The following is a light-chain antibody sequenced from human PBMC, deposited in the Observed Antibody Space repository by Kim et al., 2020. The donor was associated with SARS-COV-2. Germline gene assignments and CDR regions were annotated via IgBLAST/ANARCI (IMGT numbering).Light chain of an antibody. V-gene: IGKV3-20*01. J-gene: IGKJ1*01. Sequence: IVLTQSPGTLSLSPGERATLSCRASQSVSSSYLAWYQQKPGQAPRLLIYGASSRATGIPDRFSGSGSGTDFTLTISRLEPEDFAVYYCQQYGSTPGTVGQGTKVDIK. CDR1: QSVSSSY. CDR3: QQYGSTPGT. CDR2: GAS.